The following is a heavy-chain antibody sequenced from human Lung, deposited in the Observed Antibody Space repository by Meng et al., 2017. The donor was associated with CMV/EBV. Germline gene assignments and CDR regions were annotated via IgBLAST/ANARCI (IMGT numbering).Heavy chain of an antibody. CDR3: ARGKQDAWELLAY. J-gene: IGHJ4*02. D-gene: IGHD1-26*01. CDR2: MDDSGST. Sequence: QVQLLESGPGLVKPSGALSLPCGVSGVSISSNIRWTWVRQPPGKGLEWIGDMDDSGSTNYNPSLNSRISISLDKSKNHFSLKVNSVTAADTAVYYCARGKQDAWELLAYWGQGALVTVSS. V-gene: IGHV4-4*02. CDR1: GVSISSNIR.